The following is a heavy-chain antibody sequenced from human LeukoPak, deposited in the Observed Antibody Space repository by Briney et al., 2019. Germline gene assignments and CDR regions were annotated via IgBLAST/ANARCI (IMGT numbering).Heavy chain of an antibody. CDR3: ARDQYDYVWGSYRPYFDY. V-gene: IGHV1-18*01. CDR2: ISPYNGNT. D-gene: IGHD3-16*02. Sequence: ASVKVSCKASGYTFTSYGISCVRQAPGQGLEWRGSISPYNGNTNYAQKLQGRVTMTTDTSTSTAYMELRSLRSDDTAVYYCARDQYDYVWGSYRPYFDYWGQGTLVTVSS. J-gene: IGHJ4*02. CDR1: GYTFTSYG.